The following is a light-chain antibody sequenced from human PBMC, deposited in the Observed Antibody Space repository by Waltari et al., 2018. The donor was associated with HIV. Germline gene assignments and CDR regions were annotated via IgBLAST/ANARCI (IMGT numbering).Light chain of an antibody. Sequence: QSALTQPASVSGSPGQSITISCTGTSSDVGSYHAVSWYQQHPGKVPNLMIYEVNKRPSGVSNRFSGSKSGNTASLTISGLQAEDEADYYCCSYAGSTTHVFGTGTKVTVL. CDR3: CSYAGSTTHV. CDR1: SSDVGSYHA. CDR2: EVN. V-gene: IGLV2-23*02. J-gene: IGLJ1*01.